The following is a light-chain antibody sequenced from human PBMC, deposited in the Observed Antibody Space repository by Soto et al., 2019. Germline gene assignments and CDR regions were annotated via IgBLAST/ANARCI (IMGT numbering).Light chain of an antibody. V-gene: IGLV2-14*01. CDR2: EVS. CDR3: SSYTSSSTLV. Sequence: HSVRTQPACVSGSPGQSITISCTGTSSDVDGYNYVSWYQQHPGKAPKLMIYEVSNRPSGVSNRFSGSKSGNTASLTISGLQAEDEADYYCSSYTSSSTLVFGTGTKVTVL. J-gene: IGLJ1*01. CDR1: SSDVDGYNY.